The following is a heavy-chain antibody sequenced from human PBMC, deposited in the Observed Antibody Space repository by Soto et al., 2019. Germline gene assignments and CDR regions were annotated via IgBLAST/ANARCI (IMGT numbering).Heavy chain of an antibody. CDR2: ISFSGVNR. CDR3: AKVGSGSYSAHS. J-gene: IGHJ4*02. D-gene: IGHD3-10*01. Sequence: EVQLLESGGGLVQPGGSLRLSCAASGFTFRSYAMNWVRQAPGKGLEWVSTISFSGVNRHYADSVKGRFTISRANAKNTLYLQMNSLRAEDTAIYYCAKVGSGSYSAHSWGQGTLVTVSS. CDR1: GFTFRSYA. V-gene: IGHV3-23*01.